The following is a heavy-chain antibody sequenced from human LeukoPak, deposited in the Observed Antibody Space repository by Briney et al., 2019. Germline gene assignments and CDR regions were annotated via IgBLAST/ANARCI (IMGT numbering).Heavy chain of an antibody. CDR3: ARALYYYGSGSYDY. CDR1: GYTFTRYA. J-gene: IGHJ4*02. CDR2: ISAYNGYT. Sequence: ASVKVSCKASGYTFTRYAINWVRQAPGQGLEWMGWISAYNGYTNYTQRLQGRVTMTTETSTSTAYMELRSLRSDDTAVYYCARALYYYGSGSYDYWGQGTLVTVSS. V-gene: IGHV1-18*01. D-gene: IGHD3-10*01.